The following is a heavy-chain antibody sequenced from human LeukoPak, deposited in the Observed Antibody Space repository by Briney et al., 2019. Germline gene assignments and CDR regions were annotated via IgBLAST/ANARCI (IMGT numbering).Heavy chain of an antibody. D-gene: IGHD6-13*01. J-gene: IGHJ5*02. CDR1: GFTFSSYW. CDR2: IKQDGSEK. CDR3: AREYSSSWENWFDP. V-gene: IGHV3-7*01. Sequence: GGSLRLSCAASGFTFSSYWMSWVRQAPGKGLEWVANIKQDGSEKYYVDSVKGRFTISRDNAKNSLYLQMNSLRAEDTAVYSCAREYSSSWENWFDPWGPGTLVTVSS.